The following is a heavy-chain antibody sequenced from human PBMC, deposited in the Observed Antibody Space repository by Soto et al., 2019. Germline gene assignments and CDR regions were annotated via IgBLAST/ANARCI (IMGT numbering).Heavy chain of an antibody. V-gene: IGHV3-23*01. J-gene: IGHJ4*02. CDR2: ITGRGDYT. D-gene: IGHD1-20*01. Sequence: EVQLLESGGGLVQPGGSLRLPCVASGFTFSINNMNWVRQAPGKGLGWVSVITGRGDYTNYADSVKGRFTISRDNSKNTLYLQMNSLRAEDTAVYFCARRITSAFDYWGQGTLVTVSS. CDR3: ARRITSAFDY. CDR1: GFTFSINN.